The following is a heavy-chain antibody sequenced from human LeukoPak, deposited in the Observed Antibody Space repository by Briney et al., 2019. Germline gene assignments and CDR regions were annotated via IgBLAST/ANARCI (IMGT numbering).Heavy chain of an antibody. Sequence: GGSLRLSCTASGFTFSSYNMNWVRQGPGKGLEWVSSISSGSSYIYYADSVQGRFTISRDNAKNSLYLQMSSLTAEDTAVYFCARDRQGFMSEWPNWFDPWGQGALVTVSS. CDR1: GFTFSSYN. CDR2: ISSGSSYI. J-gene: IGHJ5*02. CDR3: ARDRQGFMSEWPNWFDP. D-gene: IGHD3-16*01. V-gene: IGHV3-21*01.